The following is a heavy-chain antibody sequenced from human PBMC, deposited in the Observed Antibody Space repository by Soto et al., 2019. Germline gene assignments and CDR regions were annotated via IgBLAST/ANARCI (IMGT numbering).Heavy chain of an antibody. Sequence: QVQLVQSGAEVKKPGASVKVSSKASGYTFTSYGISWVRQAPGQGLEWMGWISAYNGNTNYAQKLQGRVTMTTDTSTSTAYMELRSLRSDDTAVYYCARDGYCSGGSCYPYYYYGMDVWGQGTTVTVSS. V-gene: IGHV1-18*01. CDR3: ARDGYCSGGSCYPYYYYGMDV. CDR2: ISAYNGNT. J-gene: IGHJ6*02. D-gene: IGHD2-15*01. CDR1: GYTFTSYG.